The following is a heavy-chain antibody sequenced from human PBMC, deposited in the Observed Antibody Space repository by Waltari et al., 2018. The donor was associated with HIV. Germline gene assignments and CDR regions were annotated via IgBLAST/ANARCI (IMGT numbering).Heavy chain of an antibody. J-gene: IGHJ4*02. V-gene: IGHV4-4*02. D-gene: IGHD3-22*01. CDR1: GGSISSSNW. CDR2: IYHSGST. Sequence: QVQLQESGPGLVKPSGTLSLTCAVSGGSISSSNWWSWVRQPPGKGLEWIGEIYHSGSTNYNPSLKRRVTISVDKSKNQFSLKLSSVTAADTAVYYCAREGYYYDSSGCFDYWGQGTLVTVSS. CDR3: AREGYYYDSSGCFDY.